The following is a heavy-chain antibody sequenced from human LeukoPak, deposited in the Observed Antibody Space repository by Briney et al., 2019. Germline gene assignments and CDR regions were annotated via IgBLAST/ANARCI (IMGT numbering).Heavy chain of an antibody. CDR1: GGSIRGYY. CDR2: IYYSGST. CDR3: ARGRSGHGGLDY. Sequence: SETLSLTCNVSGGSIRGYYWSWIRQPPGKGLEWIGYIYYSGSTAYNPSLKSRLTISLDTSKNQFSLKLNSVTAADTAVYYCARGRSGHGGLDYWGQGTLVTVSS. J-gene: IGHJ4*02. V-gene: IGHV4-59*01. D-gene: IGHD3-10*01.